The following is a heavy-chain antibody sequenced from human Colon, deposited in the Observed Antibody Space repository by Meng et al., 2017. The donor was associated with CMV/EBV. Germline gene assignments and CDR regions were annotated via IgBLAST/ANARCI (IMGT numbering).Heavy chain of an antibody. CDR2: INHSGST. J-gene: IGHJ4*02. CDR1: GGSFSGYY. Sequence: SETLSLTCAVYGGSFSGYYWSWIRQPPGKGLEWIGGINHSGSTNYNPSLKSRVTISVDTSKNQFSLKLSSVTAADTAVYYCARGLMDYGGNSLFGYWGQGTLVTVSS. D-gene: IGHD4-23*01. CDR3: ARGLMDYGGNSLFGY. V-gene: IGHV4-34*01.